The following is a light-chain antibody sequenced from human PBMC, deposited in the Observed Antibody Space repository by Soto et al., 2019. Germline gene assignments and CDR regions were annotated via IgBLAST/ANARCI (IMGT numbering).Light chain of an antibody. CDR3: SSYTSSSTLVV. CDR1: SSDVGGYNY. J-gene: IGLJ1*01. Sequence: QSALTQPASVSGSPGQSITISCTGTSSDVGGYNYVSWCQQHPGKAPKLMIYDVSNRPSGVSNRFSGSKSGNTASLTLSGLQDEDEADYYCSSYTSSSTLVVFGTGTKLTVL. CDR2: DVS. V-gene: IGLV2-14*01.